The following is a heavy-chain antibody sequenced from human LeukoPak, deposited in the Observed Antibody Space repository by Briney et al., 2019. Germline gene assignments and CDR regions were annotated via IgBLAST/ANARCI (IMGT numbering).Heavy chain of an antibody. CDR2: VLDNTDFA. J-gene: IGHJ6*02. V-gene: IGHV3-30-3*01. CDR3: ASEPGLSRGAVYAMDV. Sequence: PGGSLRLSCSASGITLMSYTIHWLRRAPGRGLEWLTLVLDNTDFAYHADSVKGRFIISRDTSKNVVYLQMNSLRPEDTAVYYCASEPGLSRGAVYAMDVWGQGTTVTVS. CDR1: GITLMSYT. D-gene: IGHD3-22*01.